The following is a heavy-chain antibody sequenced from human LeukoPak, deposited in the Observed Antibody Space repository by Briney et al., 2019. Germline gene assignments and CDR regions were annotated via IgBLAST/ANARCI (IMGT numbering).Heavy chain of an antibody. CDR1: GGSISSYY. CDR3: ARAHSGSYPDYYYYGMDV. J-gene: IGHJ6*02. D-gene: IGHD1-26*01. V-gene: IGHV4-59*01. CDR2: IYYSGST. Sequence: SETLSLICTVSGGSISSYYWSWIRQPPGKGLEWIGYIYYSGSTNYNPSLKSRVTISVDTSKNQFSLKLSSVTAADTAVYYCARAHSGSYPDYYYYGMDVWGQGTTVTVSS.